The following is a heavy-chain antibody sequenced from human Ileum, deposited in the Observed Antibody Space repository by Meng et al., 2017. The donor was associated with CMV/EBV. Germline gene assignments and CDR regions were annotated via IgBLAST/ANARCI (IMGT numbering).Heavy chain of an antibody. Sequence: GESLKISCAASGFTFSASAIYWVRQASGKGLEWLGRMRSKANSYGTGYAASVKGRFTISRDDSKNTAYLQMISLQTEDTAVYYCTFIYSSSGEGFDYWGQGTLVTVSS. J-gene: IGHJ4*02. CDR1: GFTFSASA. CDR3: TFIYSSSGEGFDY. D-gene: IGHD6-13*01. V-gene: IGHV3-73*01. CDR2: MRSKANSYGT.